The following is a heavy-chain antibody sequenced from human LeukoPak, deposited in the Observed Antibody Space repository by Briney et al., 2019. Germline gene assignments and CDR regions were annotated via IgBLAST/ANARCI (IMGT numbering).Heavy chain of an antibody. D-gene: IGHD3-9*01. V-gene: IGHV4-4*02. CDR3: ARDFPFPYYDILTGSNWFDP. CDR1: GGSISSSNW. J-gene: IGHJ5*02. CDR2: IYHSGST. Sequence: PSETLSLTCAVSGGSISSSNWWSWIRQPPGKGLEWIGEIYHSGSTNYNPSLKSRVTISVDRSKNQFSLKLSSVTAADTAVYYCARDFPFPYYDILTGSNWFDPWGQGTLVTVSS.